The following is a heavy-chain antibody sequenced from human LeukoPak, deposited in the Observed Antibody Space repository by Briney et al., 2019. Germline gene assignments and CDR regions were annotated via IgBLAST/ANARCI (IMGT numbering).Heavy chain of an antibody. Sequence: ASVKVSCKASGYTFTSYDINWVRQATGQGLEWMGWMNPNSGNTGYAQKFQGRVTMTRNTSISTAYMELSSLRSEDTAVYYCASSVGGSGSYYKPYYYYYGMDVWGQGTTVTVSS. J-gene: IGHJ6*02. V-gene: IGHV1-8*01. CDR1: GYTFTSYD. CDR2: MNPNSGNT. D-gene: IGHD3-10*01. CDR3: ASSVGGSGSYYKPYYYYYGMDV.